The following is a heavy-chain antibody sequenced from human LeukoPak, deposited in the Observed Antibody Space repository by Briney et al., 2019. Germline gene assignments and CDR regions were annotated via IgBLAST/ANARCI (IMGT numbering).Heavy chain of an antibody. V-gene: IGHV3-7*01. CDR2: IKQDGSEK. D-gene: IGHD3-10*01. Sequence: GGSLRLSCAASEFTFSTYWMSWVRQAPGKGLEWVANIKQDGSEKYYMDSVKGRFTISRDTAKNSLYLQMNSLRAEDTAVYYCARAAKYYYGSETYYFFDYWGQGTLVTVPS. CDR3: ARAAKYYYGSETYYFFDY. J-gene: IGHJ4*02. CDR1: EFTFSTYW.